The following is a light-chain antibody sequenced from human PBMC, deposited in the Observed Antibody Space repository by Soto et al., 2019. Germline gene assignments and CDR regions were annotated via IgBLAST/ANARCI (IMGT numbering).Light chain of an antibody. J-gene: IGKJ3*01. Sequence: EVVLTQSPATLSVSPGERATLSCRASQSVSSNLAWYQQKPGQAPRLLIYGASTRATSIPARFSGSGSGTDFTLTISSLQSEDFAVYYCQQYDNWPGFGPGTKVDIK. CDR3: QQYDNWPG. V-gene: IGKV3-15*01. CDR2: GAS. CDR1: QSVSSN.